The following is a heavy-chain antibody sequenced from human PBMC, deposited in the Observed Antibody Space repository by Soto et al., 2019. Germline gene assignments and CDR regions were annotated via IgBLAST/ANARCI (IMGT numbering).Heavy chain of an antibody. V-gene: IGHV5-51*01. CDR3: ARNDYGGNSADY. J-gene: IGHJ4*02. CDR2: IYPGESDT. D-gene: IGHD4-17*01. CDR1: GYTFSSHW. Sequence: GASLKISCKGSGYTFSSHWIGWLRQTPVKGLEWMGIIYPGESDTRYSQSFQGHVTISADKSINTAYLQWSGLKASDTAMYYCARNDYGGNSADYWGQGTVVTVSS.